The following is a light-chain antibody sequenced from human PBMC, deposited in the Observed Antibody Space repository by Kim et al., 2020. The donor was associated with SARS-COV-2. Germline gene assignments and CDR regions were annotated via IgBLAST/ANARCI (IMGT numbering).Light chain of an antibody. CDR3: HQYGSSPYT. J-gene: IGKJ2*01. CDR2: GAS. Sequence: PGKRPPLPWRASRSVSRTYYTWSQQKPPQAPSPPICGASRRASGIPDVFSGCVSGTAFPLTISRLEPEFFAFYYCHQYGSSPYTFGQGPNLEL. V-gene: IGKV3-20*01. CDR1: RSVSRTY.